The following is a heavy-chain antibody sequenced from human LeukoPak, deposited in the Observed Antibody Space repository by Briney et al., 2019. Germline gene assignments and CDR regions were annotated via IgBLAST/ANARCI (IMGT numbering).Heavy chain of an antibody. D-gene: IGHD3-16*02. CDR2: ISGSGGST. V-gene: IGHV3-23*01. CDR3: AKSLPYGDYVWGSYRY. J-gene: IGHJ4*02. Sequence: GGSLRLSCAASGFTFGSYAMSWVRQAPGKGLEWVSAISGSGGSTYYGDSVKGRFTISRDNSKNTLYLQMNSLRAEDTAVYYCAKSLPYGDYVWGSYRYWGQGTLVTVSS. CDR1: GFTFGSYA.